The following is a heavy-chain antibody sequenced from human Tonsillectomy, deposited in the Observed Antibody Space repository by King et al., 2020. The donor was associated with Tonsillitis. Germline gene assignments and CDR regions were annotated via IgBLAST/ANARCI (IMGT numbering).Heavy chain of an antibody. V-gene: IGHV3-30-3*01. CDR1: GFTFSSYA. J-gene: IGHJ6*02. CDR3: ARGGSATKPYYYYGMDV. D-gene: IGHD5-24*01. CDR2: ISYDGSKQ. Sequence: VQLVESGGGVVQPGRSLRLSCAASGFTFSSYAMHWVRQAPGKGLEWGAVISYDGSKQYYADSVKGRFTISRDNSKNTLYLQMNSLIAEDTAVYYCARGGSATKPYYYYGMDVWGQGTTVTVSS.